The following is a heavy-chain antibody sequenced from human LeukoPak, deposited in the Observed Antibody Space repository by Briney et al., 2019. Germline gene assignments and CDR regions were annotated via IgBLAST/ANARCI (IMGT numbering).Heavy chain of an antibody. D-gene: IGHD1-14*01. Sequence: GESLKTSCKGSGYSFPTYWIAWVRQMPGKGLEWMGIIYPGDSDTRYSPSFQGQVTSSADKSVSTAYLQWRSRQAAGTAMYYCAIDSEPRTMDVWGQGTTVSVSS. J-gene: IGHJ6*02. V-gene: IGHV5-51*01. CDR3: AIDSEPRTMDV. CDR1: GYSFPTYW. CDR2: IYPGDSDT.